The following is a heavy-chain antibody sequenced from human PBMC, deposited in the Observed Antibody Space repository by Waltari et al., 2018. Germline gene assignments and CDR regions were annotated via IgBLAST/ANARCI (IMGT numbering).Heavy chain of an antibody. Sequence: QVQLQESGPGLVKPSETLSLTCTVSGGSIRSYYWRWIRQPPGKGLEWIGYIYYSGSTNYNPSLKRRVTISVDTSKNQFSLKLSSVTAADTAVYYCARVGGSYLFDYWGQGTLVTVSS. CDR3: ARVGGSYLFDY. CDR2: IYYSGST. J-gene: IGHJ4*02. V-gene: IGHV4-59*01. CDR1: GGSIRSYY. D-gene: IGHD1-26*01.